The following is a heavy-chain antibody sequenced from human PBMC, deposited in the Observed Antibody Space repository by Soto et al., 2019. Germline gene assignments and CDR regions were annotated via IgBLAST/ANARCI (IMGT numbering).Heavy chain of an antibody. J-gene: IGHJ4*02. Sequence: SDTLSLTCTVSGGSISSYYWSWIRQPPGKGLEWIGYIYYSGSTNYNPSLKSRVTISVDTSKNQFSLKLSSVTAADTAVYYCARAQVGEMATISEFDYWGQGTLVTVSS. CDR2: IYYSGST. D-gene: IGHD5-12*01. CDR3: ARAQVGEMATISEFDY. CDR1: GGSISSYY. V-gene: IGHV4-59*01.